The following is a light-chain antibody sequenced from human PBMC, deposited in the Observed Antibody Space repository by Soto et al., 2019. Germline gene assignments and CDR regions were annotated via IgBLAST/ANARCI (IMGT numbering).Light chain of an antibody. CDR2: EGS. V-gene: IGLV2-23*01. CDR1: SSDVGSYNL. Sequence: QSVLTQPASVSGSPGQSITISCTGTSSDVGSYNLVSWYQQHPGKDPKLMIYEGSKRPSGVSNRFSGSKSGNTASLTISGLQAEDEADYYCCSYAGSSTLVFGGGTQLTVL. J-gene: IGLJ2*01. CDR3: CSYAGSSTLV.